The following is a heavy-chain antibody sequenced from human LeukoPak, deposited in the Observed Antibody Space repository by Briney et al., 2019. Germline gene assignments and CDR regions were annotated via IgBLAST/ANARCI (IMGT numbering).Heavy chain of an antibody. Sequence: SVKVSCKASGCTFSSYAISWVRQAPGQGLEWMGGIIPIFGTANYAQKFQGRVTITADESTSTAYMELSSLRSEDTAVYYCARVERALAVAGYFDYWGQGTLVTVSS. CDR3: ARVERALAVAGYFDY. J-gene: IGHJ4*02. V-gene: IGHV1-69*13. CDR2: IIPIFGTA. D-gene: IGHD6-19*01. CDR1: GCTFSSYA.